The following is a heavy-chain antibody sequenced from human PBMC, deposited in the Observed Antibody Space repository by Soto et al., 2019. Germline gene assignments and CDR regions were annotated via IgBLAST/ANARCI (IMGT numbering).Heavy chain of an antibody. Sequence: SVKVACKASGGTFSSYAISWVRQAPGQGLEWMGGIIPIFGTANYAQKFQGRVTITADESTSTAYMELSSLRSEDTAVYYCARLCPGIAAAGPRPLDVWGQGTTVTVSS. CDR1: GGTFSSYA. J-gene: IGHJ6*02. CDR3: ARLCPGIAAAGPRPLDV. D-gene: IGHD6-13*01. CDR2: IIPIFGTA. V-gene: IGHV1-69*13.